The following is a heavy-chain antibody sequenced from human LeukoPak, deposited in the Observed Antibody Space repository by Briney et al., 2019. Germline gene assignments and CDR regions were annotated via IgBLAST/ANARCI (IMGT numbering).Heavy chain of an antibody. CDR3: ARYSSGYKDY. V-gene: IGHV4-59*01. Sequence: SETLSFTCTASGGSISSYYWSWIRQPPGKGLEWIGNIYYSGSTNYNPSLKSRVTISVDTSKNQFSLKLSSVTAADTAVYYCARYSSGYKDYWGQGTLVTVSS. D-gene: IGHD3-10*01. CDR2: IYYSGST. CDR1: GGSISSYY. J-gene: IGHJ4*02.